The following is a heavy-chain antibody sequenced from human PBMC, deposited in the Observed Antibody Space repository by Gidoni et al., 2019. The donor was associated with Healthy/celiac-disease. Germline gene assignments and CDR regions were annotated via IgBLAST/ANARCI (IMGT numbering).Heavy chain of an antibody. CDR1: GFPFDDYA. CDR3: AKDIRGIAAPRGAFDI. Sequence: EVQLVVSGGGLVQPGRFLRLSCAASGFPFDDYAMHWFRQAAGKGLEWVSGISLNSGSIGYADSVKGRFTISRDNAKNSLYLQMNSLRAEDTALYYCAKDIRGIAAPRGAFDIWGQGTMVTVSS. J-gene: IGHJ3*02. CDR2: ISLNSGSI. D-gene: IGHD6-13*01. V-gene: IGHV3-9*01.